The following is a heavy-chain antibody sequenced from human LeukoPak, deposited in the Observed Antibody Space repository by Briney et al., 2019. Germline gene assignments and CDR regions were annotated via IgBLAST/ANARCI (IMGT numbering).Heavy chain of an antibody. D-gene: IGHD6-13*01. J-gene: IGHJ6*03. CDR3: ARAGVSSSWYDYYYYYMDV. V-gene: IGHV1-8*01. CDR2: MNPNSGNT. CDR1: GYTFTSYD. Sequence: ASVKVSCKASGYTFTSYDINWVRQATGQGLEWMGWMNPNSGNTGYAQKFQGRVTMTRNTSISTAYMELSSLRSEDTAVYYCARAGVSSSWYDYYYYYMDVWGKGTTVTVSS.